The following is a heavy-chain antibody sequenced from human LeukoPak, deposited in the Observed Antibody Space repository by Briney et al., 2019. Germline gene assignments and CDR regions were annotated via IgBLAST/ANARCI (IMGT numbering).Heavy chain of an antibody. Sequence: PSETLSLTCTVSGGSISSYSWSWVRQPPGKGLEWIGESSHSGSPNYSPSLKSRVTMSLDTSRNQFSLRLNSVTAADTAVYYCASAPNYYVSSGSDHWGQGILVTVSS. CDR3: ASAPNYYVSSGSDH. CDR2: SSHSGSP. J-gene: IGHJ4*02. CDR1: GGSISSYS. D-gene: IGHD3-22*01. V-gene: IGHV4-34*01.